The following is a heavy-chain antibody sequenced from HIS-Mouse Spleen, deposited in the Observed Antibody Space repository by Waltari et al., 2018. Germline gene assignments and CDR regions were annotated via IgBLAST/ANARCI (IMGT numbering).Heavy chain of an antibody. D-gene: IGHD1-26*01. CDR3: AGEGNGSYPLDY. V-gene: IGHV1-2*02. CDR2: INPKGGGT. J-gene: IGHJ4*02. CDR1: GYTFTGYY. Sequence: QVQLVQSGAEVKKPGASVKVSCKASGYTFTGYYMHWVRQAPGQGLEWMGWINPKGGGTNYAQKFQGRVTMTRDTSISTAYMELSRLRSDDTAVYYCAGEGNGSYPLDYWGQGTLVTVSS.